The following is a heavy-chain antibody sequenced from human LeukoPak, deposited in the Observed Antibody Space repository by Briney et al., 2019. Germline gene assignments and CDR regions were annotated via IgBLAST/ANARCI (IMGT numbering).Heavy chain of an antibody. CDR1: GYTFTSYH. CDR3: ARDGGNWGDTDY. J-gene: IGHJ4*02. CDR2: IDPGYTAT. Sequence: GASVKVSCKASGYTFTSYHIHWVRQAPGQGLEWMGIIDPGYTATIYAQKFQGRLTMTTDTSTSAVYMELSSLRSEDTAVYYCARDGGNWGDTDYWGQGTLVTVSS. D-gene: IGHD7-27*01. V-gene: IGHV1-46*01.